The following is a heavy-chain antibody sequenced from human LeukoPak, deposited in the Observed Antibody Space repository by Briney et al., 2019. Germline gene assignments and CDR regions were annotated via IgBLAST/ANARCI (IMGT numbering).Heavy chain of an antibody. J-gene: IGHJ5*02. Sequence: SETLSLTCAVYGGSFSGYYWSWIRQPPGKGLEWIGEINHSGSTNYNPSLKSRVTISVDTSKNQFSLKLSSVTAADTAVYYCARGVVVVAANRFDPWGQGTLVTVSS. CDR2: INHSGST. D-gene: IGHD2-15*01. CDR1: GGSFSGYY. CDR3: ARGVVVVAANRFDP. V-gene: IGHV4-34*01.